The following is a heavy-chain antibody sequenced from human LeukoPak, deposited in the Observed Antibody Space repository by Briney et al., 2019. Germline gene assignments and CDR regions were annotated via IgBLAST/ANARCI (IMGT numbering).Heavy chain of an antibody. J-gene: IGHJ6*02. Sequence: MAGGSLRLTCTVSGGSISSSSYYWGWIRQPPGKGLEWIGSIYYSGTTYYNPSLKSRVTISVDTSKNQFSLNLSSVTAADTAVYYCARKKTGATNALDVWGQGTTVTVSS. CDR1: GGSISSSSYY. D-gene: IGHD1-1*01. CDR2: IYYSGTT. CDR3: ARKKTGATNALDV. V-gene: IGHV4-39*01.